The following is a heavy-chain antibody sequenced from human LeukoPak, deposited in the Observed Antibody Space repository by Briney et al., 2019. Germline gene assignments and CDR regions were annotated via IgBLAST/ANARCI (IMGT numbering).Heavy chain of an antibody. J-gene: IGHJ4*02. V-gene: IGHV3-30*18. CDR1: GLTFSSFG. D-gene: IGHD6-19*01. CDR2: ISYDGSNK. CDR3: AKTGSGWYFDY. Sequence: GGSLRLSCAASGLTFSSFGMHWVRQAPGKGLEWVAVISYDGSNKYYADSVKGRFTISRDNSKNTLYLQMNSLRPEDTSVYYCAKTGSGWYFDYWGQGTLVTVSS.